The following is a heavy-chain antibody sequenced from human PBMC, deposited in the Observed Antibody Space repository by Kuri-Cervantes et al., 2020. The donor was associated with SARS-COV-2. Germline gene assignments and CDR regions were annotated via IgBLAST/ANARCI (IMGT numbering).Heavy chain of an antibody. J-gene: IGHJ4*02. D-gene: IGHD3-3*01. V-gene: IGHV3-66*02. Sequence: GGSLRLFCAASGFTVSSNYMSWVRQAPGKGLEWVSVIYSGGSTYYADSVKGRFTISRDNSKNTLYLQMNSLRAEGTAVYYCARTSYYDFWSGYLPDFDYWGQGTLVTVSS. CDR1: GFTVSSNY. CDR3: ARTSYYDFWSGYLPDFDY. CDR2: IYSGGST.